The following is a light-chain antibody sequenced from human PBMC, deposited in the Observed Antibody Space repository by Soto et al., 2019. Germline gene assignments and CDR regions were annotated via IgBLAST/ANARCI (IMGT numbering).Light chain of an antibody. CDR3: ASHTPCGSRV. CDR1: NSDVGRYDS. Sequence: QSALTQPASVSGSPGQSITISCTGDNSDVGRYDSVSWYQQHPGKVPKLIIYEVFYRPSGISNRFSGSKSGNTASLTISGLQAEDEADYYCASHTPCGSRVFGGGTKLTVL. CDR2: EVF. J-gene: IGLJ3*02. V-gene: IGLV2-14*01.